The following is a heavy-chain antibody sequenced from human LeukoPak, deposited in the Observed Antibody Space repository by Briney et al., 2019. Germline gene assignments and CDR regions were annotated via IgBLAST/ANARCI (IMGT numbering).Heavy chain of an antibody. CDR3: AKGYGHRAIFDY. J-gene: IGHJ4*02. V-gene: IGHV3-23*01. CDR1: GFSFSSYA. Sequence: GGSLRLSCAASGFSFSSYAMTWVRQTPGKGLEWVSAISGSGGSIYYADSVKGRFTISRDNSKNTLYLQMNSLRAEDTAVYYCAKGYGHRAIFDYWGQGTLVTVSS. D-gene: IGHD5-18*01. CDR2: ISGSGGSI.